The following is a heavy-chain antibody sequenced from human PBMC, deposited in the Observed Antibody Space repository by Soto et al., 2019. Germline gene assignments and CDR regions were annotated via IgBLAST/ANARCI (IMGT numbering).Heavy chain of an antibody. CDR1: GDSISSYY. J-gene: IGHJ4*02. V-gene: IGHV4-59*01. Sequence: QVQLQESGPGLVKPSETLSLTCAVSGDSISSYYCMWIRQPPGKGLESIGYLYYGRRANYNPSLKRRVALSVDTSTNQCSLTLSSMTGADTAVYYCALRSMAVVPEYWGQGTLVTVSS. CDR3: ALRSMAVVPEY. D-gene: IGHD3-22*01. CDR2: LYYGRRA.